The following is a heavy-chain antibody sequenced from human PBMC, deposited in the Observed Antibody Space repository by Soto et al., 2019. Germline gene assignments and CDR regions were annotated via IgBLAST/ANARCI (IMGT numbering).Heavy chain of an antibody. CDR2: ISGSGGST. V-gene: IGHV3-23*01. Sequence: PGGCLRLSCAASGYTFSSYAMSWVRQAPGKGLEWVSAISGSGGSTYYADSVKGRFTISRDNSKNTLYLQMNSLRAEDTAVYYCAKDWYSSSSVHFDYWGQGTLVTVSS. J-gene: IGHJ4*02. CDR3: AKDWYSSSSVHFDY. D-gene: IGHD6-6*01. CDR1: GYTFSSYA.